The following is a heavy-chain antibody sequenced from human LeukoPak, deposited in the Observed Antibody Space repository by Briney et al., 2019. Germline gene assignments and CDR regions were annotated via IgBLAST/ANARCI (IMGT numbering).Heavy chain of an antibody. V-gene: IGHV3-21*01. J-gene: IGHJ6*02. CDR1: GFTLSTYT. CDR3: ARDNIENYYYYGMDV. Sequence: GRSLRLSCAASGFTLSTYTMNWVRQAPPKGLDWVSSISSSSRYTYYADSMKGRFTISRDNAKNSLYLQMNTLRAEDTAVYYCARDNIENYYYYGMDVWGQGTTATVSS. CDR2: ISSSSRYT.